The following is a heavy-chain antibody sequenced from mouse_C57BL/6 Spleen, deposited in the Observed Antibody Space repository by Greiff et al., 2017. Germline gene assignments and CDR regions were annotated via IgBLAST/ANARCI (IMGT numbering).Heavy chain of an antibody. CDR3: TRASDYRNFAY. Sequence: EVQLQQSGAELVRPGASVKLSCTASGFTITADYMDWVKQRPGQGLEWIGWFDPENGDTEYDSKFQGKATITADISSNTVYLQLSSQAAEDTAVYYCTRASDYRNFAYWGQGTPVTVSA. V-gene: IGHV14-4*01. CDR1: GFTITADY. CDR2: FDPENGDT. J-gene: IGHJ3*01. D-gene: IGHD2-5*01.